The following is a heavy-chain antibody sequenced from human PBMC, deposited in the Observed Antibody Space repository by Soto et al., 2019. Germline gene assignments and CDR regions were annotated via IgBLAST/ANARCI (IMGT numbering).Heavy chain of an antibody. Sequence: EVQLLESGGGLVQPGGSLRLSCAASGFTFSSYAMSWVRQAPGKGLEWVSAISGSGGSTYYADSVKGRFTISRDNSKNTLYLQMNSLRAEDTAVYYCAKGGCSSTRCYGDLFYWGQGTLVTVSS. CDR2: ISGSGGST. V-gene: IGHV3-23*01. CDR1: GFTFSSYA. CDR3: AKGGCSSTRCYGDLFY. J-gene: IGHJ4*02. D-gene: IGHD2-2*01.